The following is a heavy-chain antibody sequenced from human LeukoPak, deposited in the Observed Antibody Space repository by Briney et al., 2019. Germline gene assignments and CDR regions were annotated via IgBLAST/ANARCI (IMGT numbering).Heavy chain of an antibody. CDR2: IKQDGSEK. J-gene: IGHJ4*02. CDR3: ARSGWYNWNDGASGFDY. D-gene: IGHD1-1*01. Sequence: GGSLRLSCEASGFTFSSHWMSWVRQAPGKGLEWVAIIKQDGSEKDYVDSVTGRFTISRDNAKNTLYLQMNSLRAEDTAVYYCARSGWYNWNDGASGFDYWGQGTLVTVSS. CDR1: GFTFSSHW. V-gene: IGHV3-7*01.